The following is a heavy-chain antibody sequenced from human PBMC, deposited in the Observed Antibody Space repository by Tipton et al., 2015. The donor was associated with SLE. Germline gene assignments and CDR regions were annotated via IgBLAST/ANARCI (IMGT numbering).Heavy chain of an antibody. CDR3: ARAGSYSSSWVNL. V-gene: IGHV3-23*01. D-gene: IGHD6-13*01. J-gene: IGHJ2*01. Sequence: SLRLSCAASGFTFSSYAMSWVRQAPGKGLEWVSAISGSGGSTYYADSVKGRFTISRDNSKNTLYLQMNSLRAEDTAVYYCARAGSYSSSWVNLWGRGTLVTVSS. CDR2: ISGSGGST. CDR1: GFTFSSYA.